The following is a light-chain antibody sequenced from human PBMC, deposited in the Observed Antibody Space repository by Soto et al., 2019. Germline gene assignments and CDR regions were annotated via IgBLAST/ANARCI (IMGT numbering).Light chain of an antibody. CDR2: DVS. Sequence: QSALAQPASVSGSPGQSITISCTGTTNDVGSYSLVSWYQQHPGKVPKLIIYDVSKRPSGISNRFSGSKSGNTASLTISGLQAEDEADYSCCPPWVFGGGTKLTVL. CDR3: CPPWV. V-gene: IGLV2-23*02. J-gene: IGLJ2*01. CDR1: TNDVGSYSL.